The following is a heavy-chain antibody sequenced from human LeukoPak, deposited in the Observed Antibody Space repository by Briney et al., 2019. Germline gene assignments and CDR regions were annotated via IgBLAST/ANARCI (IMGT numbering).Heavy chain of an antibody. CDR2: INPSGGST. CDR1: GYTFTSYY. D-gene: IGHD2-2*01. CDR3: ARVVVPAARKGYFQH. J-gene: IGHJ1*01. V-gene: IGHV1-46*01. Sequence: ASVKVSCKASGYTFTSYYMHWVRQAPGQGLEWMGIINPSGGSTSYAQKFQGRVTMTRDTSTSTVYMELSSLRSEDTAVYYCARVVVPAARKGYFQHWGQGTLVTVSS.